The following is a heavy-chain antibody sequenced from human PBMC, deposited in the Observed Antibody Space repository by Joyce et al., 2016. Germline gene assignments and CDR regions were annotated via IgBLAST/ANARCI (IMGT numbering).Heavy chain of an antibody. CDR2: ISGGNGNT. D-gene: IGHD6-19*01. J-gene: IGHJ4*02. CDR1: GYTFTNYA. V-gene: IGHV1-3*01. Sequence: QVQLVQSGAEGRKPGASVTISCKTSGYTFTNYAMHWVRQAPGQRLEWMGWISGGNGNTKYSEKFQGRVTISRDTSSKTAYLELSSLTSEDTAVYYCARGSVAANDYWGQGTLVTVSS. CDR3: ARGSVAANDY.